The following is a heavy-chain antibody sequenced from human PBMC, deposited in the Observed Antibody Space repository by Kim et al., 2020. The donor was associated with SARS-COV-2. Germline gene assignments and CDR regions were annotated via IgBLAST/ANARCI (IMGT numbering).Heavy chain of an antibody. D-gene: IGHD6-13*01. J-gene: IGHJ6*01. CDR2: ISSNGGST. CDR1: GFTFSSYA. V-gene: IGHV3-64D*06. Sequence: GGSLRLSCSASGFTFSSYAMHWVRQAPGKGLEYVSAISSNGGSTYYADSVKGRFTISRDNSKTTLYLQRRVRRAENTAGYYGWKGRGIAAAQRNYYG. CDR3: WKGRGIAAAQRNYYG.